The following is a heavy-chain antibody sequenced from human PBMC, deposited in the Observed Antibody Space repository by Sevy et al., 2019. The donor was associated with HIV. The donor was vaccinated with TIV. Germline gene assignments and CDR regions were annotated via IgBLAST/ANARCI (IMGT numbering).Heavy chain of an antibody. CDR1: GFTFSSYG. CDR3: ARGLAALPGYYYGMDV. CDR2: IWYDGSNK. V-gene: IGHV3-33*01. D-gene: IGHD6-6*01. J-gene: IGHJ6*02. Sequence: GGSLRLSCAASGFTFSSYGMHWVRQAPGKGLEGGAVIWYDGSNKYYADSVKGRFTISRDNSKNTFHLQMSSLRLEDTGVYYCARGLAALPGYYYGMDVWGQGTTVTVSS.